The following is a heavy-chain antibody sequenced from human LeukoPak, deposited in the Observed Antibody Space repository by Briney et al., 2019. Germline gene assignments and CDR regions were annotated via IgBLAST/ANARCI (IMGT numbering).Heavy chain of an antibody. CDR1: GFIFSNYA. CDR3: AKINVPVVATMGDHFDN. V-gene: IGHV3-23*01. J-gene: IGHJ4*02. Sequence: PGGSLRLSCAASGFIFSNYAMTWVRQAPGKGLQWVSGISSSGGTTRYADSVKGRFSISRDSSSNTLHLEMNSLRAEDTAVYYCAKINVPVVATMGDHFDNWGLGTPVIVSS. D-gene: IGHD3-10*01. CDR2: ISSSGGTT.